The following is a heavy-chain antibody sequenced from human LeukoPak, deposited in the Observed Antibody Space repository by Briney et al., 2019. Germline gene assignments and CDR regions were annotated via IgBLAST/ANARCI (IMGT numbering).Heavy chain of an antibody. J-gene: IGHJ6*03. CDR1: GGSISSYY. Sequence: PSETLSLTCTVSGGSISSYYWSWIRQPPGKGLEYIGYIYYSGYTNYNPSLKSRVTISVDTSKNQFSLKLSSVTAADTAVHYCARETSQEGAHYMDVWGKGTTVTISS. V-gene: IGHV4-59*01. D-gene: IGHD3-16*01. CDR3: ARETSQEGAHYMDV. CDR2: IYYSGYT.